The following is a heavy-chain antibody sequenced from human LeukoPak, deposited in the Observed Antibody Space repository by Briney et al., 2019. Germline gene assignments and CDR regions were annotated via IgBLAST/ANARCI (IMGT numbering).Heavy chain of an antibody. V-gene: IGHV4-30-4*08. CDR3: ARTPGYSYGFDY. J-gene: IGHJ4*02. Sequence: SETLSLTCTVSGGSISSGDYYWSWIRQPPGKGLEWIGYIYYSGSTYYNPSLKSRVTISVDTSKNQFSLKLSSVTAADTAVYYCARTPGYSYGFDYWGQGTLVTVS. D-gene: IGHD5-18*01. CDR2: IYYSGST. CDR1: GGSISSGDYY.